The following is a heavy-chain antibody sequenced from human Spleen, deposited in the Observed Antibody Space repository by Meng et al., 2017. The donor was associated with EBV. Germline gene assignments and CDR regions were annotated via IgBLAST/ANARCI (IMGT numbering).Heavy chain of an antibody. CDR1: GGSFSGYY. J-gene: IGHJ4*02. V-gene: IGHV4-34*01. CDR2: INHSGST. D-gene: IGHD3-10*01. CDR3: ARGTTYYYGSGSYLNY. Sequence: GQLQESGPGMLKPSEPLSLTCAVYGGSFSGYYWSWIRQPPGKGLEWIGEINHSGSTNYNPSLKSRVTISVDTSKNQFSLKLSSVTAADTAVYYCARGTTYYYGSGSYLNYWGQGTLVTVSS.